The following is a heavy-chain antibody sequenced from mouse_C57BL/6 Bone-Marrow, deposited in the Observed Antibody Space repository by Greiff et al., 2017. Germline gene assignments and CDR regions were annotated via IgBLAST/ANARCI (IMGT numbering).Heavy chain of an antibody. D-gene: IGHD2-10*02. CDR2: ISPRSGYT. CDR3: ARWSMDYVAY. CDR1: GYTFTSYG. V-gene: IGHV1-81*01. Sequence: VKLLQSGAELARPGASVKLSCKASGYTFTSYGISWVRQRTGQGLEWIGTISPRSGYTYYNEKFKGKGTLTADKSSSTAYMELRSLTSEDSAVYYCARWSMDYVAYWGQGTLVTVSA. J-gene: IGHJ3*01.